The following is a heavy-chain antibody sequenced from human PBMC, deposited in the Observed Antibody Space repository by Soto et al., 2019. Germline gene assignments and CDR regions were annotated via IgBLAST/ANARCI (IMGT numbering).Heavy chain of an antibody. J-gene: IGHJ4*02. CDR1: GFTFSSYA. CDR3: AKDRGDYRDYENVPVHF. Sequence: EVQLLESGGGLVQPGGSLRLSCAASGFTFSSYAMSWVRQAPGKGLEWVSAISGSGGSTYYADSVKGQFTISRDNSKNPLYLQMNRLRAEDTAVYYCAKDRGDYRDYENVPVHFWGQGTLVTVSS. D-gene: IGHD4-17*01. CDR2: ISGSGGST. V-gene: IGHV3-23*01.